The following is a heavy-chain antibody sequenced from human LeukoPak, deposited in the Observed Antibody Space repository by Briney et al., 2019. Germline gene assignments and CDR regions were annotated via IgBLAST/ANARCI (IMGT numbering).Heavy chain of an antibody. Sequence: PSETLSLTCTVSGSSISSYYWSWIRQPPGAGLEWIGYIYYSGSTNCNPSLKTRVTISVDTSKNRFSLKLISVTAADTAVYYCARAREGVGSSWPFDFWGQGTLVTVSS. J-gene: IGHJ4*02. D-gene: IGHD6-13*01. CDR1: GSSISSYY. CDR3: ARAREGVGSSWPFDF. CDR2: IYYSGST. V-gene: IGHV4-59*01.